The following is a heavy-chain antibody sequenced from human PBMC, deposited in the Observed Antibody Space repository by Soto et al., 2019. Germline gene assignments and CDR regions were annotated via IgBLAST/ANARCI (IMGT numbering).Heavy chain of an antibody. V-gene: IGHV3-7*01. D-gene: IGHD3-3*01. Sequence: PGGSLRLSCAASGFTFSSYWMSWVRQAPGKGLEWVANIKQDGSEKYYVDSVKGRFTISRDNAKNSLYLQMNSLRAEDTAVYYCARVRFLESSWFDPWGQGTLVTVSS. CDR1: GFTFSSYW. J-gene: IGHJ5*02. CDR3: ARVRFLESSWFDP. CDR2: IKQDGSEK.